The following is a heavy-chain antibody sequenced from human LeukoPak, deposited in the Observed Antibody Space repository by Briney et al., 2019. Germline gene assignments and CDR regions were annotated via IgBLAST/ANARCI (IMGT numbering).Heavy chain of an antibody. J-gene: IGHJ4*02. CDR3: TTYSSGWS. CDR1: GFTFSNAW. V-gene: IGHV3-15*01. D-gene: IGHD6-19*01. Sequence: GGSLRLSCAASGFTFSNAWMSWVRQAPGKGLEWVGRIKSKGDGGTTDYAAPVKGRLTISRDDSKNMWFLQMNSLKTEDTAVYYCTTYSSGWSWGQGTLVTVSS. CDR2: IKSKGDGGTT.